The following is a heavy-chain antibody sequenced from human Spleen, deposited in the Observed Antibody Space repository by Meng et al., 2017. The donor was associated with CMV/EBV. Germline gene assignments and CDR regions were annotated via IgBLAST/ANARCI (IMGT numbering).Heavy chain of an antibody. V-gene: IGHV1-18*01. J-gene: IGHJ3*02. D-gene: IGHD1-26*01. CDR1: GYTFTSYG. CDR2: ISAYNGNT. CDR3: ARDREWDLREGDAFDI. Sequence: ASVKVSCKASGYTFTSYGISWVRQAPGQGLEWMGRISAYNGNTNYAQKLQGRVTMTTDTSTSTAYMELRSLRSDDTAVYYCARDREWDLREGDAFDIWGQGTMVTVSS.